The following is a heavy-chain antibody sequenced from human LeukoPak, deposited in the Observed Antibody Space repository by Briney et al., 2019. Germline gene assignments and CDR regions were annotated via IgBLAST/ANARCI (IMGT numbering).Heavy chain of an antibody. CDR1: GFTFSSNA. CDR3: AKNGVSYWYFDL. CDR2: ISGCGGST. V-gene: IGHV3-23*01. Sequence: QSGGSLRLSCAASGFTFSSNAMSWVRQAPGRGRGWVSGISGCGGSTYNADSVKGRFTISRHNSKNTLYLQMNRLRAEDTAVYYCAKNGVSYWYFDLWGRGTLVTVSS. J-gene: IGHJ2*01. D-gene: IGHD2-8*01.